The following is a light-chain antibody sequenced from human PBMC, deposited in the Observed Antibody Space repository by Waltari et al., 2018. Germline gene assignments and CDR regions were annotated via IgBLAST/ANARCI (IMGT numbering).Light chain of an antibody. CDR1: ESIGTS. J-gene: IGKJ1*01. Sequence: IQMTQSPSTLSASVGDRVTFTCRASESIGTSLAWYQQKSGKAPKLLIYHASTLEGGVPSRFSGSGSGTDFTLTISSLQPDDFATYFCQQYYTYSLWAFGQGTKVETK. CDR3: QQYYTYSLWA. V-gene: IGKV1-5*01. CDR2: HAS.